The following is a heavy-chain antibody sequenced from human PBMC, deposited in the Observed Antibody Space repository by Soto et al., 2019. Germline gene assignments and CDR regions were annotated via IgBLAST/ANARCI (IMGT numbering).Heavy chain of an antibody. J-gene: IGHJ6*02. Sequence: QVQLQESSPGLVKPSETQSLTCTVSGGSISSHYWSWIRQPPGKGLEWIGYIYYSGSTNYNPSLKSRAIISVDTSKNQFSLKLSSVTAADTAVYYCARGERELERPLWGGYYGMDVWGQGTTVTVSS. V-gene: IGHV4-59*11. CDR1: GGSISSHY. D-gene: IGHD1-1*01. CDR3: ARGERELERPLWGGYYGMDV. CDR2: IYYSGST.